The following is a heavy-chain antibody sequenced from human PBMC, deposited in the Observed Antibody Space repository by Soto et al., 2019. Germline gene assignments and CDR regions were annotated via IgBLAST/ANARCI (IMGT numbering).Heavy chain of an antibody. J-gene: IGHJ4*02. CDR1: GGSISSSY. Sequence: SETLSLTFTVSGGSISSSYWSWIRQPPGKGLEWIGYIYYSGSTNYNPSLKSRVTISVDTSKNQFSLKLRSVTAADTAVYFCASSSSYSGSLHWGQGTRVTIS. D-gene: IGHD6-6*01. CDR2: IYYSGST. CDR3: ASSSSYSGSLH. V-gene: IGHV4-59*01.